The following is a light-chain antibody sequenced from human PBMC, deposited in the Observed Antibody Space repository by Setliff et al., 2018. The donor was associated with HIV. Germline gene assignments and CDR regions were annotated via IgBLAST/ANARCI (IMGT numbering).Light chain of an antibody. V-gene: IGLV3-25*03. Sequence: SYELTQPPSVSVSPGQTARITCSGDALPKQYAYWYQQKPGQAPVLVIYKDSERPSGIPERFSGSSSGTTVTLTISGVQAEDEADYYCQSAQSSGILYVFGTGTKVTVL. CDR2: KDS. CDR1: ALPKQY. J-gene: IGLJ1*01. CDR3: QSAQSSGILYV.